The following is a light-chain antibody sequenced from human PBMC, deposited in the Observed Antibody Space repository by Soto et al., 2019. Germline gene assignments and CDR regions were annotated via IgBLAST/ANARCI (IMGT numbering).Light chain of an antibody. J-gene: IGKJ5*01. CDR2: AAS. CDR3: QQSYST. V-gene: IGKV1-39*01. CDR1: QSISSY. Sequence: DIQMTQSPSSLSASVGDRVTITCRASQSISSYLNWYQQKPGKVPKLLIYAASSLQSGVPSRFSGSGSGTDFTLTISSLQPEDFATYYCQQSYSTFGQGTRLEVK.